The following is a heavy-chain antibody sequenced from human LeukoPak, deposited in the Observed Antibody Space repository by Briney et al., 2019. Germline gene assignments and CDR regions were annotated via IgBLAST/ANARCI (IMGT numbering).Heavy chain of an antibody. J-gene: IGHJ4*02. V-gene: IGHV4-59*08. CDR3: ASFSYGSGSYPGDY. CDR1: GGSISSYY. Sequence: PSETLSLTCTVSGGSISSYYWSWIRQPPGKGLEWIGYIYYSGSTYYNPSLKSRVTISVDTSKNQFSLKLSSVTAADTAVYYCASFSYGSGSYPGDYWGQGTLVTVSS. CDR2: IYYSGST. D-gene: IGHD3-10*01.